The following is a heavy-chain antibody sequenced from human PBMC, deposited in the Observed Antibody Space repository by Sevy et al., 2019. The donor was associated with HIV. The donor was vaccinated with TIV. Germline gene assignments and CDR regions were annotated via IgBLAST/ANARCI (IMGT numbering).Heavy chain of an antibody. Sequence: ASVKVSCKASGYTFTNYGISWVRQAPGQGLEWMGWINPHNGNTKNAQTLQGRVTMTTDTSTNTAYMEVRSLRYDDTAVYYCAGEGTFVTMIIWGQGTLVTVSS. D-gene: IGHD3-22*01. J-gene: IGHJ4*02. CDR3: AGEGTFVTMII. V-gene: IGHV1-18*01. CDR1: GYTFTNYG. CDR2: INPHNGNT.